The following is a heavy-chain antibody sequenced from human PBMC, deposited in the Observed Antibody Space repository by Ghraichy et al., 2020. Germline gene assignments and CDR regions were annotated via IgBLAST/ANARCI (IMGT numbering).Heavy chain of an antibody. CDR1: GFTFSSYE. CDR2: ISSSGGTI. J-gene: IGHJ2*01. D-gene: IGHD4-11*01. Sequence: GGSLRLSCAASGFTFSSYEMNWVRQAPGKGLEWVSYISSSGGTIYHADSVKGRFTISRDNAKNSLYLQMNSLRAEDTAVYYCARGYSKSSDYWYFDLWGRGTLVTVSS. CDR3: ARGYSKSSDYWYFDL. V-gene: IGHV3-48*03.